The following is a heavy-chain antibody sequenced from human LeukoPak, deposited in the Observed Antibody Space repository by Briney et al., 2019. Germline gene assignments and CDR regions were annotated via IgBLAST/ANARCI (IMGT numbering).Heavy chain of an antibody. J-gene: IGHJ5*02. CDR2: GSDIGGT. Sequence: SETLSFTCAVYGGSLNGHYWRWLRQSPGKGLEWFVEGSDIGGTKSNPSLRSGVSISADTSRNAFSLKWTSMSAADTAVYYWGMNAQSGFSFYPWWRGALVTVAS. V-gene: IGHV4-34*01. D-gene: IGHD3-3*01. CDR3: GMNAQSGFSFYP. CDR1: GGSLNGHY.